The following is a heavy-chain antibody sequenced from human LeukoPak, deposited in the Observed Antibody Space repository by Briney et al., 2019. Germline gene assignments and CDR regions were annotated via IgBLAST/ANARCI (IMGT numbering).Heavy chain of an antibody. V-gene: IGHV1-2*06. Sequence: ASVKDSCKASGYTFTGYYMHWVRQAPGQGLEWMGRINPNSGGTNYAQKFQGRVTMTRDTSISTAYMELSRLRSDDTAVYYCARLGLGCSGGSCSSKGMDVWGQGTTVTVSS. J-gene: IGHJ6*02. CDR2: INPNSGGT. CDR3: ARLGLGCSGGSCSSKGMDV. CDR1: GYTFTGYY. D-gene: IGHD2-15*01.